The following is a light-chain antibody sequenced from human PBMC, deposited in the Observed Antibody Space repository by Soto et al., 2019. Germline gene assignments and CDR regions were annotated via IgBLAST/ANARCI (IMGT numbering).Light chain of an antibody. CDR2: DTS. V-gene: IGKV3-11*01. CDR1: QTVSSK. CDR3: QHRMNWPLT. J-gene: IGKJ5*01. Sequence: EIVLTQSPATLSSSPGERATLSFSASQTVSSKLAWYQHKPGQAPRLLIYDTSNRATGIPARFSGSGSGTDFTLTISSLEPEDFAVYYCQHRMNWPLTFGQGTRLEIK.